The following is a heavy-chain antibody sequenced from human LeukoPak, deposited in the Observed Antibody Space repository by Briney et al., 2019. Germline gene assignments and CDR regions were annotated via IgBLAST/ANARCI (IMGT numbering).Heavy chain of an antibody. D-gene: IGHD6-19*01. J-gene: IGHJ4*02. V-gene: IGHV3-30*18. Sequence: GRSLRLSCAGSGFTFSGYGMHWVRQAPGKGLEWVAVISYDGSDKYYADSVKGRFTTSRDNSKNTLYLQMNTLRAEDTAVYYCAKDQASSGWYYDYWGQGTLVTVSS. CDR3: AKDQASSGWYYDY. CDR2: ISYDGSDK. CDR1: GFTFSGYG.